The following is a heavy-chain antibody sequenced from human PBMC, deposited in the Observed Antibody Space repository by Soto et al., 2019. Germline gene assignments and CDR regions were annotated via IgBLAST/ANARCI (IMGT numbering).Heavy chain of an antibody. CDR1: GGSFSGYY. Sequence: PSETLSLTCAVYGGSFSGYYWSWIRQPPGKGLEWIGEINHSGSTNYNPSLKSRVTISVDTSKNQFSLKLSSVTAADTAVYYCAVRRRYCSSTSCLSHFQHWGQGTLVTVSS. CDR3: AVRRRYCSSTSCLSHFQH. CDR2: INHSGST. D-gene: IGHD2-2*01. V-gene: IGHV4-34*01. J-gene: IGHJ1*01.